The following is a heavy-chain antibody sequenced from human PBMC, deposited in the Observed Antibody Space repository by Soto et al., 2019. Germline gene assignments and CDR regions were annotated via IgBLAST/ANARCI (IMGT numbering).Heavy chain of an antibody. V-gene: IGHV1-18*01. J-gene: IGHJ6*02. CDR3: AKGLVAAVDTNDYYYGMDV. D-gene: IGHD6-13*01. CDR2: ISAYNGNT. CDR1: GYTFTSYG. Sequence: ASVKVSCKASGYTFTSYGISWVRQAPGQGLEWMGWISAYNGNTNYAQKLQGRVTMTTDTSTSTAYMELRSLRSDDTAVYYCAKGLVAAVDTNDYYYGMDVWGQGTTVTVSS.